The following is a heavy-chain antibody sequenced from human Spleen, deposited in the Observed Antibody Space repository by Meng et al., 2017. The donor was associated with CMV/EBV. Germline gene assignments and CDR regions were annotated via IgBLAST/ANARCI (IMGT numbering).Heavy chain of an antibody. CDR2: IFYTGST. D-gene: IGHD4-11*01. CDR1: GGSISSGGYY. J-gene: IGHJ6*02. Sequence: SETLSLTCTVSGGSISSGGYYWSWIRQPPGKGLEWLGYIFYTGSTKYNPSLRSRVTISLDTSKNQFSLTLTSVIAADTAVYYCARTAYTKNGMDVWGQGTAVTVSS. V-gene: IGHV4-61*08. CDR3: ARTAYTKNGMDV.